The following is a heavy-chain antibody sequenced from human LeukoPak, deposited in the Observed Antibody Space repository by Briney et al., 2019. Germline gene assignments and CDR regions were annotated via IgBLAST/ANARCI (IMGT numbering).Heavy chain of an antibody. V-gene: IGHV1-18*01. Sequence: ASVKLSSTASGYTFIIYGISWVRQAPGQGLEWIGWISPYNGNTNYAQVLQGRATMTKDTSTSTAYMEMRSLRSDDTAVYYCARDPCTGGSCHDAFDMWGQGTMVTVSS. CDR3: ARDPCTGGSCHDAFDM. CDR1: GYTFIIYG. D-gene: IGHD2-15*01. J-gene: IGHJ3*02. CDR2: ISPYNGNT.